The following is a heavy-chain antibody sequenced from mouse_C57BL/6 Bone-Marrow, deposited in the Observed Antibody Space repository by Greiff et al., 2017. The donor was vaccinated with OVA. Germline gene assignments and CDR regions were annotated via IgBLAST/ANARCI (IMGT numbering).Heavy chain of an antibody. J-gene: IGHJ3*01. D-gene: IGHD2-1*01. CDR1: GYTFTDYY. CDR2: IYTGSGNT. V-gene: IGHV1-76*01. Sequence: QVHVKQSGAELVRPGASVKLSCKASGYTFTDYYINWVKQRPGQGLEWIARIYTGSGNTYYNGKFKGKATLTAEKSSSTAYMQLSSLTSEDAAVYFCARTAGNSAWFAYWGQGTLVTVSA. CDR3: ARTAGNSAWFAY.